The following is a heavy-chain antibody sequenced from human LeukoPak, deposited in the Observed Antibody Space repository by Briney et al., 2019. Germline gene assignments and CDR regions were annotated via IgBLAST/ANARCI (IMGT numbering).Heavy chain of an antibody. CDR3: ARGRRYYYGSGYYY. J-gene: IGHJ4*02. Sequence: SETLSLTCDVQGGTFSDYYWSWIRQTPGKGLEWIGEINRSGTTNYNPSLKSRVTIAVNTSNTQFSLKVNSVTAADSAVYYCARGRRYYYGSGYYYWGQGTLVTVSS. D-gene: IGHD3-10*01. CDR2: INRSGTT. CDR1: GGTFSDYY. V-gene: IGHV4-34*01.